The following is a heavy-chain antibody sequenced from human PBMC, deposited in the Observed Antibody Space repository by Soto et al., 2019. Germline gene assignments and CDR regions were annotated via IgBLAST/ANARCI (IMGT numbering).Heavy chain of an antibody. J-gene: IGHJ5*02. CDR3: ARWDEKTNWFDP. CDR2: IYYSGST. V-gene: IGHV4-30-4*01. D-gene: IGHD1-26*01. CDR1: GGSFSSGDYY. Sequence: PSETLSLTCTVSGGSFSSGDYYWSWFRQPPGKGLEWIGYIYYSGSTYYTPSLKSRLTITVDTSKNRFSLKLSSVTSADTAVYFCARWDEKTNWFDPWGQGTLVTVSS.